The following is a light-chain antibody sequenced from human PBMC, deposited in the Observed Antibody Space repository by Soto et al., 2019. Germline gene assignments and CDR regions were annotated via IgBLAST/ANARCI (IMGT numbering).Light chain of an antibody. CDR1: SSAIGGYNY. V-gene: IGLV2-14*01. CDR3: SSYTSSSTSV. CDR2: EVN. J-gene: IGLJ1*01. Sequence: QSALTQPASVSGSPGQSITLSCTGTSSAIGGYNYVSWYQQHPGEAPKLMIFEVNNRPSGVSHRFSGSKSGNTASLTISGLQAEDEADYYCSSYTSSSTSVFGGGTKLTVL.